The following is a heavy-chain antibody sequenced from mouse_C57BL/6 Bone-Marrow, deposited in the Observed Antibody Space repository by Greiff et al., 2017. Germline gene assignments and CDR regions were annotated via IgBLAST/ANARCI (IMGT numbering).Heavy chain of an antibody. CDR2: ISDGGSYT. Sequence: EVMLVESGGGLVKPGGSLKLSCAASGFTFSSYAMSWVRQTPEKRLEWVATISDGGSYTYYPDNVKGRFTISRDNAKNNLYLQMSHLKYEDTAMYYCARPHYYGSRGDYWGQGTSVTVSS. D-gene: IGHD1-1*01. CDR1: GFTFSSYA. V-gene: IGHV5-4*03. CDR3: ARPHYYGSRGDY. J-gene: IGHJ4*01.